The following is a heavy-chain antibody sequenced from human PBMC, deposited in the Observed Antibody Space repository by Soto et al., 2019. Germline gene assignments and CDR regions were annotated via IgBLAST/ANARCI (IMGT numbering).Heavy chain of an antibody. J-gene: IGHJ5*02. V-gene: IGHV4-34*01. CDR1: GGSFSGYY. Sequence: KPSETLSLTCAVYGGSFSGYYWSWIRQPPGKGLEWIGEINHSGSTNYNPSLKSRVTISVDTSKNQFSLKLSSVTAADTAVYYCARAWLRYFDWLSRFDPWGQGTLVTVSS. CDR3: ARAWLRYFDWLSRFDP. CDR2: INHSGST. D-gene: IGHD3-9*01.